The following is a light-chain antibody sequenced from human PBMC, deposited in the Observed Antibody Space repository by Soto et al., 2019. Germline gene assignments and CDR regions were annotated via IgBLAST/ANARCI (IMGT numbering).Light chain of an antibody. CDR3: QQYDSLPLT. CDR1: QDIHSF. CDR2: DAS. V-gene: IGKV1-33*01. Sequence: DIQMTQSPSSLSASVGDRVTIACQATQDIHSFLAWYQQKPGKAPKFLIFDASNLERGVPSRFSGSGSGTDFTSTISSLQPEDIATYFCQQYDSLPLTFGGGTKVEV. J-gene: IGKJ4*01.